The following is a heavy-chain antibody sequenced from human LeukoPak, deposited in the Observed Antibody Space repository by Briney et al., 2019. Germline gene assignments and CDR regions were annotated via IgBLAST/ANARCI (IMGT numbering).Heavy chain of an antibody. Sequence: AAVKVSCKASGYTFTGYYMHWVRQAPGQGLEWMGWMNPNSGNTGYAQKFQGRVTITRNTSISTAYMELSSLRSEDTAVYYCARVIYGSGSPFFDYWGQGTLVTVSS. CDR2: MNPNSGNT. J-gene: IGHJ4*02. V-gene: IGHV1-8*03. CDR1: GYTFTGYY. D-gene: IGHD3-10*01. CDR3: ARVIYGSGSPFFDY.